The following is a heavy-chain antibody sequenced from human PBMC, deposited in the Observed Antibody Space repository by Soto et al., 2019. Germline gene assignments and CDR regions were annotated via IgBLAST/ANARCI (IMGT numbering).Heavy chain of an antibody. V-gene: IGHV3-30*18. CDR2: ISNDGRKK. CDR1: GFTFSKFA. J-gene: IGHJ4*02. Sequence: QVQLVEFGGGAVQPGRSLRLSCAASGFTFSKFAMHWVRQAPGKGLEWVAVISNDGRKKYYADSVTGRFTISRDNSNNTLSLQMNSLRLEDTAVYYCAKDISSYSGGYTYYFDYWGQGTQVTVSS. CDR3: AKDISSYSGGYTYYFDY. D-gene: IGHD1-26*01.